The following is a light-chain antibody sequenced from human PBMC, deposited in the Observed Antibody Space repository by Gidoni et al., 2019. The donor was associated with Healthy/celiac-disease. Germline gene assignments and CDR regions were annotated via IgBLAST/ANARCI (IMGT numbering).Light chain of an antibody. V-gene: IGKV2-28*01. CDR2: LGS. Sequence: EIVMTQSPFSLPVTPGEPASICCRSSQSLLHSNGYNYLDWYLQKPGQSPQLLIYLGSNRASGVPDRFSGSGSGTDFTLKISRVEAEDVGVYYCMQALQTQWTFGQGTKVEIK. CDR3: MQALQTQWT. CDR1: QSLLHSNGYNY. J-gene: IGKJ1*01.